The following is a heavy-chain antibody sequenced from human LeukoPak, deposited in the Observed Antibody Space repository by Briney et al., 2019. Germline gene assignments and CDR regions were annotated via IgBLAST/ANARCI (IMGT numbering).Heavy chain of an antibody. V-gene: IGHV3-33*06. CDR1: GFTFSSYG. J-gene: IGHJ4*02. CDR3: AKDLRGYSYGYVY. D-gene: IGHD5-18*01. Sequence: GGSLRLSCAASGFTFSSYGMHWVRQAPGKGLEWVAVIWYDGSNKYYADSVKGRFTISRDNSKNTLYLQMNSLRAEDTAVYYCAKDLRGYSYGYVYXXQGTLVTVS. CDR2: IWYDGSNK.